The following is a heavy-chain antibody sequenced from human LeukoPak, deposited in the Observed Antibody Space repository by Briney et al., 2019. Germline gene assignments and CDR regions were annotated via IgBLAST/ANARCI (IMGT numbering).Heavy chain of an antibody. Sequence: SETLSLTCTVSGGSISSGGYYWSWIRQHPGKGLEWIGYIYYSGSTYYNPSLKSRVTISVGTSKNQFSLKLSSVTAADTAVYYCARETTYYDILIGKNDAFDIWGQGTMVTVSS. V-gene: IGHV4-31*03. CDR1: GGSISSGGYY. D-gene: IGHD3-9*01. CDR2: IYYSGST. CDR3: ARETTYYDILIGKNDAFDI. J-gene: IGHJ3*02.